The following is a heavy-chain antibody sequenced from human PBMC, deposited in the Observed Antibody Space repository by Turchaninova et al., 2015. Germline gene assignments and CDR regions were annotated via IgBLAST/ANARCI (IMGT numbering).Heavy chain of an antibody. CDR2: IYYSGSS. CDR3: AMLAGDLDLSDGSEI. D-gene: IGHD2-15*01. J-gene: IGHJ3*02. CDR1: GYSISSGYY. Sequence: QMHLQESGPGLLEPSETLSLTCDVSGYSISSGYYWGWLRQPPGKGREWIGSIYYSGSSYDNPSLKRRVSISLDAPKNQFSLWLTSLTAADTAVYYCAMLAGDLDLSDGSEIWGQGTNVIVSS. V-gene: IGHV4-38-2*01.